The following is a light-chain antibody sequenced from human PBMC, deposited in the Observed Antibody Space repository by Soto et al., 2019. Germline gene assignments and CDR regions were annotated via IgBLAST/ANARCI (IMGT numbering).Light chain of an antibody. CDR3: QQCYSTPCT. CDR1: QSIRSY. J-gene: IGKJ1*01. Sequence: DIPMTQSPSSLSASVGDRVTITCRASQSIRSYLNWYQQKPGKAPKLLIYAASSLESGVPSRVSCSRSATDFTLTISSLQPEDFATYYCQQCYSTPCTFGQATKVEIK. V-gene: IGKV1-39*01. CDR2: AAS.